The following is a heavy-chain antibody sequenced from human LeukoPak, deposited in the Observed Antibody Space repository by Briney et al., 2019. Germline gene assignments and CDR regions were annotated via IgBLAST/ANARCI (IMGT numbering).Heavy chain of an antibody. V-gene: IGHV3-23*01. D-gene: IGHD6-25*01. CDR2: IGDSATNT. J-gene: IGHJ4*02. CDR1: GFTFSSYW. CDR3: AKGSAAGRPYYFDY. Sequence: EPGGSLRLSCAASGFTFSSYWMSWVRQAPGKGLEWFSAIGDSATNTYYADSVKSRFTISRDNSKNTLYLQMNSLTAEDTAVYYCAKGSAAGRPYYFDYWGQGALVAVSS.